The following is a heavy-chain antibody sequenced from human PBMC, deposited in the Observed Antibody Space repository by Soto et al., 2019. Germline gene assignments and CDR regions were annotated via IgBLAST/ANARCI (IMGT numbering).Heavy chain of an antibody. CDR2: AQPGHSDT. D-gene: IGHD6-13*01. V-gene: IGHV5-51*01. J-gene: IGHJ5*02. CDR1: GYRFSSFW. Sequence: PGESLKISCQGSGYRFSSFWIGWVRQMPGKGLEWMGIAQPGHSDTRYSPAFQGHVTISVDESTNTAYLQWSSLRASDTAMYFCARHGSSRRWYPDHWGEGTLVTVS. CDR3: ARHGSSRRWYPDH.